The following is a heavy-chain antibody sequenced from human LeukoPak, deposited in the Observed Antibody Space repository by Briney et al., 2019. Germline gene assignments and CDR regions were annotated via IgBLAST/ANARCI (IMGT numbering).Heavy chain of an antibody. V-gene: IGHV1-69*13. CDR2: IIPIFGTP. CDR1: GGTFSSYG. CDR3: ARGSGTITMVRGVFYGMDV. J-gene: IGHJ6*02. Sequence: ASVKVSCKASGGTFSSYGISWVRQAPGQGLEWMGGIIPIFGTPNYAQKFQGRVTITADESTSTAYMELSSLRSEDTAVYYCARGSGTITMVRGVFYGMDVWGQGTTVTVSS. D-gene: IGHD3-10*01.